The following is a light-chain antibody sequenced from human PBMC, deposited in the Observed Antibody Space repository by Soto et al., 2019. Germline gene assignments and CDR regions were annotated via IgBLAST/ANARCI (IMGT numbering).Light chain of an antibody. J-gene: IGKJ4*01. Sequence: DIVMTQSPDSLAVSLGERATINCKSSQTVLYTSNNKNFLAWYQQKPGQPPKLLIYWASDRESGVPDRFSGGGSGTDFTLTNSSLQAEDVAVYYCQQYYTTPLTFGGGTKVEIK. CDR3: QQYYTTPLT. CDR1: QTVLYTSNNKNF. V-gene: IGKV4-1*01. CDR2: WAS.